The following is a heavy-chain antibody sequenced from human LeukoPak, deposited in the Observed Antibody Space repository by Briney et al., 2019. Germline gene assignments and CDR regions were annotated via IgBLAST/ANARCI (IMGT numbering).Heavy chain of an antibody. CDR3: ARDQDTSGYYYGILDY. J-gene: IGHJ4*02. Sequence: GGSLRLSCAASRFTFRYHFMSWIRQPPGKGLEYVSYISSSGSDTYYSDSVKGRFTISRDNAKNSLYLQMNSLRAEDTALYFCARDQDTSGYYYGILDYWGQGTLVTVSS. CDR1: RFTFRYHF. CDR2: ISSSGSDT. D-gene: IGHD3-22*01. V-gene: IGHV3-11*05.